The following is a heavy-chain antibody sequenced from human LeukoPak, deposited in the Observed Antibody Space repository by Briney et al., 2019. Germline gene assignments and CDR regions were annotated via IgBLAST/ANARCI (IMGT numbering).Heavy chain of an antibody. V-gene: IGHV3-7*01. Sequence: QPGGSLRLSCAASGFTFSSYWMSWVRQAPGKGLEWVANIKQDGSEKYYVDSVKGRFTISRDNAKNSLYLQMNSLRAEDTAVYYCARRGYYDFWSGLDAFDIWGQGTMVTVSS. CDR3: ARRGYYDFWSGLDAFDI. CDR2: IKQDGSEK. J-gene: IGHJ3*02. D-gene: IGHD3-3*01. CDR1: GFTFSSYW.